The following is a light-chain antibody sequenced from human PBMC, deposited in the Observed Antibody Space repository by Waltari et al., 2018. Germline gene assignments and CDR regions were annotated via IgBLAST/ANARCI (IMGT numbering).Light chain of an antibody. CDR3: QVWDTASDHVL. J-gene: IGLJ2*01. V-gene: IGLV3-21*02. Sequence: SYELTQPPSVSVSPGQMAKITCGGDNLGSKYVHWYQQKPAQAPILVIYDDIERPSGIHGLFSGSKSGNTATLTISGVGAGDEADYYCQVWDTASDHVLFGGGTRLTVL. CDR1: NLGSKY. CDR2: DDI.